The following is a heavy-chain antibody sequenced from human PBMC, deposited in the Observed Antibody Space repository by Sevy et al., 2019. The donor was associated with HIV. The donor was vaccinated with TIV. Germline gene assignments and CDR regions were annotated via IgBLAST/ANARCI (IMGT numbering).Heavy chain of an antibody. CDR2: ISSSSSTI. V-gene: IGHV3-48*01. J-gene: IGHJ3*02. CDR3: ARDDYYDSSGYYYGSAFDI. D-gene: IGHD3-22*01. CDR1: GFTFSSYS. Sequence: GGSLRLSCAASGFTFSSYSMNWVRQAPGKGLEWVSYISSSSSTIYYADSVKGRFIISRDNAKNSLYLQMNSLRAEDTAVYYCARDDYYDSSGYYYGSAFDIWGQGTMVTVSS.